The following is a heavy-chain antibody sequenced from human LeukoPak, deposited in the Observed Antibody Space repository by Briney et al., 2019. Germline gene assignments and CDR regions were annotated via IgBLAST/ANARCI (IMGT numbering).Heavy chain of an antibody. D-gene: IGHD4-17*01. CDR3: ARVDPTYGVREVY. CDR1: GYTFTSYG. Sequence: VASVKVSCKASGYTFTSYGISWVRQAPGQGLEWMGWISAYNGNTRYAQNLQGRVTLTTDTSTSAAYMEVRSLRSDDTAVYYCARVDPTYGVREVYWGQGTLVTVSS. J-gene: IGHJ4*02. V-gene: IGHV1-18*01. CDR2: ISAYNGNT.